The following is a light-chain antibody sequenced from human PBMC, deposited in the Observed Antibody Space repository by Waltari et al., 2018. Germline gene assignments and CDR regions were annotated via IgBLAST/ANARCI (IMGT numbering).Light chain of an antibody. CDR1: TSDVGNYDL. Sequence: QSALTQPAPVSGTPGQSITISCTGTTSDVGNYDLVSWYQHHPGKAPKLLMCEVINPPSGVASRFSGSKSGNTASLTISGLQGEDEADYYCCSYAGRGTYVFGSGTKVTVL. J-gene: IGLJ1*01. CDR3: CSYAGRGTYV. CDR2: EVI. V-gene: IGLV2-23*02.